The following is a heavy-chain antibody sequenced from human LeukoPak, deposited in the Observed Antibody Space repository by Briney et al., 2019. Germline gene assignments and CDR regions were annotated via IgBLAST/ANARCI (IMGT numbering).Heavy chain of an antibody. CDR2: ISAYNGNT. D-gene: IGHD6-13*01. CDR1: GYTFTSYG. CDR3: ARDPKTLAAAGKECDY. J-gene: IGHJ4*02. Sequence: ASVKVSCKASGYTFTSYGISWVRQAPGQGLEWMGWISAYNGNTNYAQKLQGRVTMTTDTSTSTAYMELRSLRSDDTAVYYCARDPKTLAAAGKECDYWGQGTLVTVSS. V-gene: IGHV1-18*01.